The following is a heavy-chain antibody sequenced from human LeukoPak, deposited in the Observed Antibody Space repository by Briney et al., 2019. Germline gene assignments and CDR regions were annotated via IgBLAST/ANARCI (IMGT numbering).Heavy chain of an antibody. V-gene: IGHV4-59*08. D-gene: IGHD4-17*01. CDR3: AREEYLFYGDLIFYFDY. Sequence: SETLSLTCTVSGGSISSYYWSWIRQPPGKGLEWIGYIYYSGSTNYNPSLKSRVTISVDTSKNQFSLKLSSVTAADTAVYYCAREEYLFYGDLIFYFDYWGQGTLVTVSS. J-gene: IGHJ4*02. CDR2: IYYSGST. CDR1: GGSISSYY.